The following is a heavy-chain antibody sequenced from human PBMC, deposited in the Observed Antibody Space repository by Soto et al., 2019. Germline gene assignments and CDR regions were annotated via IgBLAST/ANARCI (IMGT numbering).Heavy chain of an antibody. V-gene: IGHV3-15*01. D-gene: IGHD2-15*01. CDR2: IKSKTDGGTT. Sequence: EVQLVESGGGLVKPGGSPRLSCAASGFTFSNAWMSWVRQAPGKGLEWVGRIKSKTDGGTTDYAAPVKGRFTISRDDSKNTLYLQMNSLKTEDTAVYYCTTELVVVAASDYWGQGTLVTVSS. CDR1: GFTFSNAW. J-gene: IGHJ4*02. CDR3: TTELVVVAASDY.